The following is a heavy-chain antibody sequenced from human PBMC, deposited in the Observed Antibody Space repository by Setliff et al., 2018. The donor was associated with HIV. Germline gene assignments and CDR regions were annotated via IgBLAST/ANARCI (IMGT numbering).Heavy chain of an antibody. CDR2: ISGGGGST. D-gene: IGHD6-13*01. J-gene: IGHJ4*01. V-gene: IGHV3-23*01. CDR1: GFTFGDYT. Sequence: PGGSLRLSCTASGFTFGDYTMSWVRQAPGKGLEWVSSISGGGGSTFYAASVKGRFTISRDSSKNTLSLQMNSLRAEDTAVYYCAKQVATAADYYFDCWGQGTLVTVSS. CDR3: AKQVATAADYYFDC.